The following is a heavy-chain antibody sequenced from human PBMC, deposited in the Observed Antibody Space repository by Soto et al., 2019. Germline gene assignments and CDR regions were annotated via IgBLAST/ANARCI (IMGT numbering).Heavy chain of an antibody. CDR2: IYATGTT. V-gene: IGHV4-4*07. J-gene: IGHJ5*02. CDR1: GASISGFY. D-gene: IGHD1-1*01. Sequence: SETLSLTCTVSGASISGFYWSWIRKSAGKGLEWIGRIYATGTTDYNPSLKSRVMMSVDTSKKQFSLKLRSVTAADTAVYYCVRDGTKTLRDWFDPCGQGIPVTVYS. CDR3: VRDGTKTLRDWFDP.